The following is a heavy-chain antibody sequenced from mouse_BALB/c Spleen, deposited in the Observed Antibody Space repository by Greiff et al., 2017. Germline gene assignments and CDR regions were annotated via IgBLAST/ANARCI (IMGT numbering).Heavy chain of an antibody. CDR3: ARCYYGNYVYAMDY. D-gene: IGHD2-1*01. J-gene: IGHJ4*01. Sequence: EVQGVESGPELVKPGASVKISCKASGYTFTDYNMHWVKQSHGKSLEWIGYIYPYNGGTGYNQKFKSKATLTVDNSSSTAYMELRSLTSEDSAVYYCARCYYGNYVYAMDYWGQGTSVTVSS. CDR1: GYTFTDYN. V-gene: IGHV1S29*02. CDR2: IYPYNGGT.